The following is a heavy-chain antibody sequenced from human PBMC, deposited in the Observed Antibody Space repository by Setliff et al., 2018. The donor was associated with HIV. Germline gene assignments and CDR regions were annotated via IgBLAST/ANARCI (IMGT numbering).Heavy chain of an antibody. D-gene: IGHD5-12*01. V-gene: IGHV4-59*08. CDR1: GDSIRGYY. CDR2: VFYTGFA. CDR3: ARQMPIPGIAITPVDY. Sequence: SETLFLTCTVSGDSIRGYYWSWIRQPPGKGLEWMGYVFYTGFAAYNPSLKSRLTISVDTSKSQFSLTLTSVTAADTAVYYCARQMPIPGIAITPVDYWGQGALVTVSS. J-gene: IGHJ4*02.